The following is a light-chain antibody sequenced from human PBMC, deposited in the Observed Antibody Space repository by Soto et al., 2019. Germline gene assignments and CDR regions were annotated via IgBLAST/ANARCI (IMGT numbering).Light chain of an antibody. CDR3: QQYSTSPSIT. J-gene: IGKJ5*01. CDR2: GAS. Sequence: DIVLTQSQGTLSLSSGERTILSCRASQSVSSTYLAWYQQKHGHAPRLLIYGASSRATAILDRFSGSGSWTDFTLTISRLEPEDFAVYYCQQYSTSPSITFGQGTRLEI. V-gene: IGKV3-20*01. CDR1: QSVSSTY.